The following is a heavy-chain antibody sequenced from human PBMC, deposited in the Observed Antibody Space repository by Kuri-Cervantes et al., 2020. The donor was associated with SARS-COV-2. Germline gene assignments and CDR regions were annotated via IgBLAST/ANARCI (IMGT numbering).Heavy chain of an antibody. J-gene: IGHJ6*02. CDR1: GYTFTGYY. CDR2: INPNIGGA. Sequence: ASVKVSCKASGYTFTGYYMHWVRQAPGQGLEWMGWINPNIGGANYAQKFQGWVTITRDTSMSTAYMELSRLRSDDTAVYYCARGMDVWGQGTKVTVSS. CDR3: ARGMDV. V-gene: IGHV1-2*04.